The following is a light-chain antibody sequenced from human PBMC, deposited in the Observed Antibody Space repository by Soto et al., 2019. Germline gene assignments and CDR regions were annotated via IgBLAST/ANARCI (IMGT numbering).Light chain of an antibody. V-gene: IGKV1-39*01. CDR1: QSISNF. CDR3: QQSYTPVRS. Sequence: DIQMTQSPSSLSASVGDRVTISCRASQSISNFLNWYQQKPGKAPQLLIYAASRLQSGVPPRFSGSGVGTDFTLTISSLQPEDFATYFCQQSYTPVRSFGGGTKVE. J-gene: IGKJ4*01. CDR2: AAS.